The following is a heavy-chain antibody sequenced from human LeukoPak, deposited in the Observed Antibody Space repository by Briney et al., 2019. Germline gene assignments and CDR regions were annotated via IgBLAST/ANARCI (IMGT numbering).Heavy chain of an antibody. CDR1: GFTFSSFE. CDR2: IGISGSTK. V-gene: IGHV3-48*03. J-gene: IGHJ4*02. D-gene: IGHD5-12*01. Sequence: SGGSLRLSCAASGFTFSSFEMNWVRQAPGKGLEWVSYIGISGSTKYYADSVKGRFTISRDNAKNSLYLQMNSLTAEDTAIYYCAREMGGYPCDYWGQGTLVTVSS. CDR3: AREMGGYPCDY.